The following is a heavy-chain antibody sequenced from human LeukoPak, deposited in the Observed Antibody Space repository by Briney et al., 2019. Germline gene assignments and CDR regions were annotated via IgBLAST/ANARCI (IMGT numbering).Heavy chain of an antibody. CDR1: GFTFSSYS. CDR2: ISSSSSYI. Sequence: GGSLRLSCAASGFTFSSYSMNWVRQAPGKGLEWVSSISSSSSYIYYADSVKGRFTISRDNAKNSLYLQMNSLRAEDTAVYYCARVGGYSYGYPDYWGQGTPVTVSS. CDR3: ARVGGYSYGYPDY. V-gene: IGHV3-21*01. J-gene: IGHJ4*02. D-gene: IGHD5-18*01.